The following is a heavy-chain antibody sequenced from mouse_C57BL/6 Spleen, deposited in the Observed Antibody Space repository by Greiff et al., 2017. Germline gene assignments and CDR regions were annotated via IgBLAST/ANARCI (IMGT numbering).Heavy chain of an antibody. Sequence: VQLQQSVAELVRPGASVKLSCTASGFTIKNTYMHWVKQRPEQGLEWIGRIDPANGNTKYAPKFQGKATITADTSSNTAYLQLSSLTAEDTASYYGAPNWDEYYAMDYWGQGTSVTVSS. V-gene: IGHV14-3*01. CDR2: IDPANGNT. CDR1: GFTIKNTY. J-gene: IGHJ4*01. D-gene: IGHD4-1*01. CDR3: APNWDEYYAMDY.